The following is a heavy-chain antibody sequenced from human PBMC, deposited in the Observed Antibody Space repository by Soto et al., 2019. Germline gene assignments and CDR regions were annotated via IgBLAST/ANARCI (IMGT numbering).Heavy chain of an antibody. Sequence: QVQLVQSGAEVKKPGASVKVSCKASGYTFTNYAISWVRQAPGQGLEWMGWISAYNDNINYAQKLQGRVTMTTDTSTTTAYMELRSLISDDTAVYYCVRLSTTGSYSLDYWGQGTLVTFSS. CDR3: VRLSTTGSYSLDY. J-gene: IGHJ4*02. CDR2: ISAYNDNI. V-gene: IGHV1-18*01. D-gene: IGHD1-26*01. CDR1: GYTFTNYA.